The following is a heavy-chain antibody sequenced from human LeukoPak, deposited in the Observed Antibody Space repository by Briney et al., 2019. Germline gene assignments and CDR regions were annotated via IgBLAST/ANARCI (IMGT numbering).Heavy chain of an antibody. J-gene: IGHJ4*02. CDR2: INPNSGGT. V-gene: IGHV1-2*06. CDR1: GYTFTGYY. Sequence: ASVKVSCKASGYTFTGYYMHWVRQAPGQGLEWMGRINPNSGGTNYAQKFQGRVTMTRDTSISTAYMELSRLRSEDTAVYYCATDSANSNGGFDYWGQGTLVTVSS. D-gene: IGHD3-22*01. CDR3: ATDSANSNGGFDY.